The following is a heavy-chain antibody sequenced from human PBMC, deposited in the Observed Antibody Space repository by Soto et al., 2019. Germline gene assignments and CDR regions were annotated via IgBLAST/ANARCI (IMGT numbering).Heavy chain of an antibody. Sequence: PGGSLRLSCAASGFTFSTYSISWVRQAPWKGLEWVSGISGSGDRTHYVDSVKGRFTISRDNSKNTLYLQMHSLRAEDTALYYCAKASTYEYVWGSFRYYFDYWGQGTLVTVCS. CDR3: AKASTYEYVWGSFRYYFDY. J-gene: IGHJ4*02. CDR2: ISGSGDRT. CDR1: GFTFSTYS. D-gene: IGHD3-16*02. V-gene: IGHV3-23*01.